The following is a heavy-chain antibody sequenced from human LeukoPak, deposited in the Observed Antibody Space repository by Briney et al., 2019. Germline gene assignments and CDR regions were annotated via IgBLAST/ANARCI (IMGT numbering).Heavy chain of an antibody. D-gene: IGHD2-2*01. CDR1: GGSFTGYY. CDR2: INHSGST. V-gene: IGHV4-34*01. J-gene: IGHJ5*02. CDR3: ATNAGGYCCSANCFGEAP. Sequence: SETLCLTSTVSGGSFTGYYWSWVPQPPGKGLEWIGEINHSGSTNYNPSPKTRVSISIYTSTNQTSMTLTSVTAADTAVYFCATNAGGYCCSANCFGEAPWGQGALVTVAS.